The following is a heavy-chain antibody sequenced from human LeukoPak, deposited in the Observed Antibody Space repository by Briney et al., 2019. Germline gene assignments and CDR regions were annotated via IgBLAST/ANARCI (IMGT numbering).Heavy chain of an antibody. J-gene: IGHJ4*02. D-gene: IGHD3-10*01. V-gene: IGHV5-51*01. Sequence: GESLKISCKGSGYSFTSYWIGWVRQMPGKGLEWMGIIYPGDSDTRYSPSFQGQVTISADKSISTAYLQWSSLKASDTAMYYCARFYSDSRRGELFPRGFDYWGQGTLVTVSS. CDR3: ARFYSDSRRGELFPRGFDY. CDR1: GYSFTSYW. CDR2: IYPGDSDT.